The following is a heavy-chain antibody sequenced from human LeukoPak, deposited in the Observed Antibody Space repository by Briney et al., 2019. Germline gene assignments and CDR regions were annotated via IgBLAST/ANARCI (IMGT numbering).Heavy chain of an antibody. CDR2: IIPIFGTA. V-gene: IGHV1-69*05. D-gene: IGHD2-15*01. Sequence: SVKVSCEASGGTFSSYAISWVRQAPGQGLEWMGGIIPIFGTANYAQKFQGRVTITTDESTSTAYMELSSLRSEDTAVYYCAILGSGYCSGGSCLPTFDYWGQGTLVTVSS. J-gene: IGHJ4*02. CDR3: AILGSGYCSGGSCLPTFDY. CDR1: GGTFSSYA.